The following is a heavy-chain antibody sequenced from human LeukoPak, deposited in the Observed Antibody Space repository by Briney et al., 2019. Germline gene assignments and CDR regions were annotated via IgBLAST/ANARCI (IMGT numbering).Heavy chain of an antibody. V-gene: IGHV4-59*01. J-gene: IGHJ4*02. CDR2: IYYGGGT. CDR3: ASQPPYSSSWYPLDY. Sequence: SGTLSLTCTVSGGSISTYYWNWIRQPPGKGLEWIGFIYYGGGTYYNFSLESRVTISVDTSKNQFSLKLSSVTAADTAVYYCASQPPYSSSWYPLDYWGQGTLVTVSS. D-gene: IGHD6-13*01. CDR1: GGSISTYY.